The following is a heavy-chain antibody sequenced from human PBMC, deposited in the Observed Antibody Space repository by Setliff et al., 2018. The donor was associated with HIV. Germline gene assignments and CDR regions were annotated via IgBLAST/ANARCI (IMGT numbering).Heavy chain of an antibody. D-gene: IGHD3-10*01. CDR2: IYYSGAT. CDR1: GGSISSHY. V-gene: IGHV4-59*11. Sequence: SETLSLTCTVSGGSISSHYWSWIRQPPGKGLEWIGRIYYSGATAFNPSLNSRFTMSMDPSKNQVSLKMTSVPAVDTAAYYCARGFAELVTTLFATPYYFDYWGQGTQVTVSS. CDR3: ARGFAELVTTLFATPYYFDY. J-gene: IGHJ4*02.